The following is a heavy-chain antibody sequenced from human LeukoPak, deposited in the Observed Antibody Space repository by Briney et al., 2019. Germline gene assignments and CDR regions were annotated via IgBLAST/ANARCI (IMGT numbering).Heavy chain of an antibody. CDR2: ISYDGSNK. Sequence: GGSLRLSCTGFGFKFGDYAMHWVRQAPGKGLEWVAVISYDGSNKYYADSVKGRFTISRDNSKNTLYLQMNSLRAEDTAVYYCARDRSSSGTSYYYYYMDVWGKGTTVAVSS. CDR3: ARDRSSSGTSYYYYYMDV. D-gene: IGHD6-6*01. V-gene: IGHV3-30*04. J-gene: IGHJ6*03. CDR1: GFKFGDYA.